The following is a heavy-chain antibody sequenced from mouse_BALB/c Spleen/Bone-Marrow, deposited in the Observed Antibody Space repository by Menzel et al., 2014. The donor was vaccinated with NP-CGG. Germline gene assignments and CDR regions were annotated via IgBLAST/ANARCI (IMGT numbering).Heavy chain of an antibody. D-gene: IGHD2-3*01. J-gene: IGHJ4*01. CDR2: IRNKANGYTT. CDR3: ARYDGYSDNAMDY. V-gene: IGHV7-3*02. Sequence: EVKLEESGGGLVQPGSSLRLSCATSGFTSTDYYMNWVRQPPGKALEWLGFIRNKANGYTTEFSASVKGRFTISRDNSQSILYLQMNTLRAEDSATYYCARYDGYSDNAMDYWGQGTSVTVSS. CDR1: GFTSTDYY.